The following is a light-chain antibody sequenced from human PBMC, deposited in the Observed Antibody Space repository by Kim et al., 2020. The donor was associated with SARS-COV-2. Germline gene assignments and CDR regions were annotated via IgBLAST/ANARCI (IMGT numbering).Light chain of an antibody. J-gene: IGLJ3*02. V-gene: IGLV1-44*01. CDR3: TSWDDSLNAWV. CDR2: SGT. CDR1: SSNIESNT. Sequence: QSVLTQPPSASATPGQRVTISCSGSSSNIESNTVNWYQHLPGKAPQLLIYSGTKRRSGVPDRFSGSKSGTSASLAITGLQSEDEAEYYCTSWDDSLNAWVFGGGTQLTVL.